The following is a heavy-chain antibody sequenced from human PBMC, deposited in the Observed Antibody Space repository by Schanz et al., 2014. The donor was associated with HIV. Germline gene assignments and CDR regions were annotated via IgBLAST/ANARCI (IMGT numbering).Heavy chain of an antibody. Sequence: QVQLVQSGAEVKKPGASVKVSCKASGYTFTGYYMHWVRQAPGQGLEWMGWISAYNGNTNYAQKLQGRVTMTTDTSTSTAYMELSSLRSEDTAVYYCARRGLVGATLYYYYYGMDVWGQGTTVTVSS. D-gene: IGHD1-26*01. CDR3: ARRGLVGATLYYYYYGMDV. CDR1: GYTFTGYY. CDR2: ISAYNGNT. V-gene: IGHV1-18*04. J-gene: IGHJ6*02.